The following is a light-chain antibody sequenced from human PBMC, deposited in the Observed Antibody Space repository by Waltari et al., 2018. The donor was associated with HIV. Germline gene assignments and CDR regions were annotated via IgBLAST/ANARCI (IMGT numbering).Light chain of an antibody. CDR3: ATWDDSLDGPM. J-gene: IGLJ3*02. CDR2: SND. V-gene: IGLV1-44*01. CDR1: ISEIGSNT. Sequence: QSVLTQPPSASGTPGQRVTISCSGSISEIGSNTVNWYQQLPGPAPKLLIYSNDQRPSGVPDRFSGSKSGTSASLAISGLRSEDEADYYCATWDDSLDGPMFGGGTKLTV.